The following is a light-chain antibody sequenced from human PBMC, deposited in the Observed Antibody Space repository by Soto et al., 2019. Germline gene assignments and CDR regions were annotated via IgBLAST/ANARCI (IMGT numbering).Light chain of an antibody. J-gene: IGKJ1*01. Sequence: EIVLKKSPGTLSLSTGERGTLSCRASQTVSSNFLAWYQQKPGQAPRLLIFDASTRATGIPDRFTGSGSGTDFTLTISRLEPEDFAVYYCQFYGDPPKTFGQGTNVDIK. CDR2: DAS. CDR3: QFYGDPPKT. V-gene: IGKV3-20*01. CDR1: QTVSSNF.